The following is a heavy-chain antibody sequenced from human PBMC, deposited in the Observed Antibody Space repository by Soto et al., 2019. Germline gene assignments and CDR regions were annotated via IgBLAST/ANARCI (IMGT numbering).Heavy chain of an antibody. J-gene: IGHJ3*02. CDR1: GGTFSSQT. Sequence: QVQLVQSGAEVKEPGSSVKVSCKVSGGTFSSQTINWVRQVPGQGLEWMGSVIPIIGEGKYAQSFLGRVTITPTSSTRNAYMKWATLRCKSAALYYCARPAVNDLDADSSAFDIWGQGTMVTVSS. V-gene: IGHV1-69*02. CDR3: ARPAVNDLDADSSAFDI. D-gene: IGHD1-1*01. CDR2: VIPIIGEG.